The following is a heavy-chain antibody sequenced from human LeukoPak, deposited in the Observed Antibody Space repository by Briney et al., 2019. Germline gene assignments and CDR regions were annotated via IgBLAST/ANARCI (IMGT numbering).Heavy chain of an antibody. Sequence: PGGALRLSCAASGFNFNGYNMDWVRQAPGKGLEWVSYISASSSTKYYADSVKGRFTISRDNAKSSLYLQMNSLRAEDTAVYYCATDYYDSRGYFYGIDYWGQGTLVTVSS. CDR1: GFNFNGYN. CDR3: ATDYYDSRGYFYGIDY. J-gene: IGHJ4*02. V-gene: IGHV3-48*04. CDR2: ISASSSTK. D-gene: IGHD3-22*01.